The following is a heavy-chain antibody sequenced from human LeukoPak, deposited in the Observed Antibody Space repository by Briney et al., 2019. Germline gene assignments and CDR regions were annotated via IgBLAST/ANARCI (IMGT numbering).Heavy chain of an antibody. CDR2: IYTSGST. Sequence: SETLSLTCTVSGGSISSCYWSWIRQPAGKGLEWIGRIYTSGSTNYNPSLKSRVTMSVDTSKNQFSLKLSSVTAADTAVYYCGRYHGLYYGYVWGSYRFNWFDPWGQGTLVTVSS. D-gene: IGHD3-16*02. CDR3: GRYHGLYYGYVWGSYRFNWFDP. CDR1: GGSISSCY. J-gene: IGHJ5*02. V-gene: IGHV4-4*07.